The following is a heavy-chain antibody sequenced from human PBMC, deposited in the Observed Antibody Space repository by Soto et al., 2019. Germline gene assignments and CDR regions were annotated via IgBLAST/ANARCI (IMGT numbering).Heavy chain of an antibody. V-gene: IGHV4-34*01. CDR1: GGSFSGYS. CDR2: NNHSGST. Sequence: QVQLQQWGAGLLKPSETLSLTCAVYGGSFSGYSWTWIRQSPGKGLEWIGQNNHSGSTTYNPSLKSQVTISLATSKNQFSLELSSVTAADTAVYYCARGLFSENYYSGGWYYFDYWGQGTLVTVSS. J-gene: IGHJ4*02. D-gene: IGHD1-26*01. CDR3: ARGLFSENYYSGGWYYFDY.